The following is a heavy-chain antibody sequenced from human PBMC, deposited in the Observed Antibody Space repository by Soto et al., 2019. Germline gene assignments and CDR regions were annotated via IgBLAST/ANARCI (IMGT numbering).Heavy chain of an antibody. D-gene: IGHD3-22*01. CDR3: ARDRDYDDSYYFDY. CDR2: ISYDGSNK. J-gene: IGHJ4*02. Sequence: QVQLVESGGGVVQPGRSLRLSCAASGFTFSSYAMHWVRQAPGKGLEWVAVISYDGSNKYYADSVKGRFTISRDNYKTTLYLQMNSLRAEDNAAYYCARDRDYDDSYYFDYWGQGTLVTVSS. V-gene: IGHV3-30-3*01. CDR1: GFTFSSYA.